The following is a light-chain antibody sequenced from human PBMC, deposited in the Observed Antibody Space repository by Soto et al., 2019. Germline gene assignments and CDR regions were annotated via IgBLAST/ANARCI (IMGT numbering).Light chain of an antibody. CDR3: SSYAGSNGVV. V-gene: IGLV2-8*01. CDR2: EVS. J-gene: IGLJ2*01. CDR1: SSDVGGYNY. Sequence: QSALTQPPSAYGSPGQSVTISCTGTSSDVGGYNYVSWYQQHPGKAPKLMIYEVSKRPSGVPDRFSGSKSGNTASLTVSGLQAEDEADYYCSSYAGSNGVVFGGGTKVTVL.